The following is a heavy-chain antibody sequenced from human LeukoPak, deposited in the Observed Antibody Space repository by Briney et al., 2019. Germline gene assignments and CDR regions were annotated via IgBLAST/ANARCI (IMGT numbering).Heavy chain of an antibody. J-gene: IGHJ4*02. Sequence: GASVKVSCKASRYTFTSYDINWVREAAGHGLEWMGWMNPNTGRTGYAQKFQGRITMTRDTSINTAYMELTNLRSEDTAIYYCARLSQTPDYYTLGGYYYLGYWGQGSLVIVSS. CDR2: MNPNTGRT. D-gene: IGHD3-10*01. CDR1: RYTFTSYD. CDR3: ARLSQTPDYYTLGGYYYLGY. V-gene: IGHV1-8*01.